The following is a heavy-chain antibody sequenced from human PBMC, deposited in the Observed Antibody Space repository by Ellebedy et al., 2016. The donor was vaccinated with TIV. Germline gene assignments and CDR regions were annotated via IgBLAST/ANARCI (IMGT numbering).Heavy chain of an antibody. V-gene: IGHV3-30*03. D-gene: IGHD3-10*01. J-gene: IGHJ4*02. CDR3: ARDQGYGTSSFTAFDY. CDR1: GFTFSTYG. Sequence: GESLKIPCAASGFTFSTYGMHWVRQAPGKGLEWVAVISYDGSKKFFPDSVKDRFTISRDNSKDTLYLQMNSLRAEDTAVYYCARDQGYGTSSFTAFDYWGQGILVTVSS. CDR2: ISYDGSKK.